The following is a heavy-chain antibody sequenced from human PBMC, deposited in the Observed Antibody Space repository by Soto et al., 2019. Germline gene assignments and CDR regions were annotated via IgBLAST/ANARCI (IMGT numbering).Heavy chain of an antibody. CDR2: IKSKTDGGTT. CDR1: GFTFSNAW. Sequence: GGSLRLSCASSGFTFSNAWINWVRQAPGKGLEWVGRIKSKTDGGTTDFAEPVKGRFAISRDDSNNMVYLQMSSLKIEDTAVYYCTTDSYSTIIIVRFDYWGHGTLVTVSS. CDR3: TTDSYSTIIIVRFDY. V-gene: IGHV3-15*07. D-gene: IGHD3-22*01. J-gene: IGHJ4*01.